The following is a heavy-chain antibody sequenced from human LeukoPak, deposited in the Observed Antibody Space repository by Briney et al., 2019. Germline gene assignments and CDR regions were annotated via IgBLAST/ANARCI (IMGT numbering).Heavy chain of an antibody. D-gene: IGHD6-13*01. CDR1: GYTFTGYY. J-gene: IGHJ4*02. CDR2: INPNTGGT. Sequence: ASVKVSCKTSGYTFTGYYIHWVRQAPGQGLEWMGWINPNTGGTNYAQKFQGRVTMTRDTSISTAYMDLGRLRSDDTAVYYCARGTTAVDTVYWGQGTLVTVSS. V-gene: IGHV1-2*02. CDR3: ARGTTAVDTVY.